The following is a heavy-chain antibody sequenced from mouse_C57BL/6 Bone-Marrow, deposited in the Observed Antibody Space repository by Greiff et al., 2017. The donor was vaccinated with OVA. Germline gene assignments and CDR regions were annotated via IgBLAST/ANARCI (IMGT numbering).Heavy chain of an antibody. CDR2: IHPNSGST. V-gene: IGHV1-64*01. Sequence: QVQLKQPGAELVKPGASVKLSCKASGYTFTSYWMHWVKQRPGQGLEWIGMIHPNSGSTNYNEKFKSKATLTVDKSSSTAYMQLRSLTSEDSAVYYCASRGNWDGYFDYWGQGITLTVSS. CDR1: GYTFTSYW. CDR3: ASRGNWDGYFDY. J-gene: IGHJ2*01. D-gene: IGHD4-1*01.